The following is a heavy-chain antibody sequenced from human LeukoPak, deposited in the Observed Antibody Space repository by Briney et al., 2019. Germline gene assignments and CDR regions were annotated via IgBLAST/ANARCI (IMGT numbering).Heavy chain of an antibody. D-gene: IGHD3-22*01. CDR1: GGTFSSYA. Sequence: ASVKVSCKASGGTFSSYAISWVRQAPGQGLEWMGGIIPIFGTTSYAQKFQGRVTITTDKSTSTAYMELRSLRSDDTAVYYCAREGYYYDSSGYSYYYYYYMDVWGKGTTVTISS. CDR3: AREGYYYDSSGYSYYYYYYMDV. V-gene: IGHV1-69*05. J-gene: IGHJ6*03. CDR2: IIPIFGTT.